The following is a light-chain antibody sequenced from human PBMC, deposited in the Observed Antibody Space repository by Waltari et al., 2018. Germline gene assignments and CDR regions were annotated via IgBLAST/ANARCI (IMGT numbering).Light chain of an antibody. V-gene: IGKV1-5*03. CDR2: KAS. J-gene: IGKJ1*01. Sequence: DIQMTQSPSTLSASVGDRVTITCRASRSISSWLVWYQQKPGKVPSLLIYKASSLKSGVPSRFSGSGSGTEFTLTISSLQPDDFASYYCQQYYDSSTFGQGTKLELK. CDR1: RSISSW. CDR3: QQYYDSST.